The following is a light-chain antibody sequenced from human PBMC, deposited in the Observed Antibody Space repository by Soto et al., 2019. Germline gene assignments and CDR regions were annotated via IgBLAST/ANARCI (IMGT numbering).Light chain of an antibody. CDR3: SSYAGSNNLV. Sequence: QSALTQPPSASGSPGQSVTISCTGTSSDVGGYNSVSWYQQHPGKVPRLMIYEVSKRPSGVPVRFSGSKSVNTASLTVSGLQAEDEADYYCSSYAGSNNLVFGGGTKLTVL. CDR2: EVS. J-gene: IGLJ2*01. CDR1: SSDVGGYNS. V-gene: IGLV2-8*01.